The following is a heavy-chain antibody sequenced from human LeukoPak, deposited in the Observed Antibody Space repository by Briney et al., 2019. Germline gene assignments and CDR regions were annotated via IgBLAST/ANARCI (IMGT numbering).Heavy chain of an antibody. CDR3: AREDLGYCSSTSCYWNFDY. CDR2: IYTSGST. D-gene: IGHD2-2*01. Sequence: SETLSLTCTVSGGSISSGSYYWSWIRQPAGKGLEWIGRIYTSGSTNYNPSLKSRVTMSVDTSKNQFSLKLSSVTAADTAVYYCAREDLGYCSSTSCYWNFDYWGQGTLVTVSS. CDR1: GGSISSGSYY. V-gene: IGHV4-61*02. J-gene: IGHJ4*02.